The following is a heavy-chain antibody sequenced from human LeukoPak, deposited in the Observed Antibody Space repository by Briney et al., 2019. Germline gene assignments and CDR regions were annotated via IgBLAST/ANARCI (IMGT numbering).Heavy chain of an antibody. J-gene: IGHJ4*02. CDR1: GFTFSDYY. D-gene: IGHD3-10*01. Sequence: PGGSLRLSCAASGFTFSDYYMSWIRQTPGKGLEWVANIKQDGSEKYYVDSVKGRFTIPRDNAKNSLYLQMNSLRAEDTAVYYCARFPFGSGTFLPFDYWGQGTLVTVSS. CDR3: ARFPFGSGTFLPFDY. V-gene: IGHV3-7*01. CDR2: IKQDGSEK.